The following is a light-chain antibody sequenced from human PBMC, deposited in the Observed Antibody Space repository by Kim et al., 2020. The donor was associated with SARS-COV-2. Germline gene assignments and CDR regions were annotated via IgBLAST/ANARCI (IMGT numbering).Light chain of an antibody. CDR1: NIGRKS. Sequence: SYELTQPPSLSVAPGQTARITCGGDNIGRKSVHXYQQKPGQAPVVVIYYDSDRPPGIPERFSGSNSGNTATLTISRVEAGDEADYYCQVWDSSSDHWVFG. J-gene: IGLJ3*02. CDR3: QVWDSSSDHWV. V-gene: IGLV3-21*04. CDR2: YDS.